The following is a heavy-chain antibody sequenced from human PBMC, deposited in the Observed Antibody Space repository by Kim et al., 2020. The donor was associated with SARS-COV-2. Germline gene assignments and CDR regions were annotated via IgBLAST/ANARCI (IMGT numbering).Heavy chain of an antibody. CDR2: ISYDGNIK. V-gene: IGHV3-30*18. CDR1: GFTFSNYG. Sequence: GGSLRLSCAASGFTFSNYGMYWVRQAPGKGLEWVAVISYDGNIKNYADSVKGRFTISRDNTKNTLYLQMNSLRAEDTAVFYCAKGLGGYVDTAMLTGMDYWGQGTLVTVSS. J-gene: IGHJ4*02. D-gene: IGHD5-18*01. CDR3: AKGLGGYVDTAMLTGMDY.